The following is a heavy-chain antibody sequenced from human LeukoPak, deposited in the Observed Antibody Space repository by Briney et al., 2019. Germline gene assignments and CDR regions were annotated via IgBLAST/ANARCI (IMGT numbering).Heavy chain of an antibody. V-gene: IGHV3-7*01. CDR2: IKQDGGEK. D-gene: IGHD2-15*01. CDR3: AKIGERYCSGNSCPRIDC. Sequence: GGSLRLSCAASGFTFSNYWVNWVRQAPGKGLQWVANIKQDGGEKYYVDSVKGRFTISRDNSKNTLYLEMNSLRVDDTAVYYCAKIGERYCSGNSCPRIDCWGQGTLVTVSS. J-gene: IGHJ4*02. CDR1: GFTFSNYW.